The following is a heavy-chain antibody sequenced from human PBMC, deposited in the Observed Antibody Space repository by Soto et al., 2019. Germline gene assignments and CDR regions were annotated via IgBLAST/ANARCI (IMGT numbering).Heavy chain of an antibody. CDR3: ARHVSGYCGGDCYCYAFDI. V-gene: IGHV4-34*01. CDR2: IYYSGST. D-gene: IGHD2-21*01. J-gene: IGHJ3*02. Sequence: SETLSLTCAVYGGSFSGYYWSWIRQPPGKGLEWIGSIYYSGSTYYNPSLKSRVTISVDTSKNQFSLKLSSVTAADTAVYYCARHVSGYCGGDCYCYAFDIWGLGTMVTVSS. CDR1: GGSFSGYY.